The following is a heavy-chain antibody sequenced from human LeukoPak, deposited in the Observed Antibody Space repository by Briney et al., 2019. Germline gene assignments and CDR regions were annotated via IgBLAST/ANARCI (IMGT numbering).Heavy chain of an antibody. V-gene: IGHV1-69*13. J-gene: IGHJ5*02. Sequence: ASVKVSCKASGGTFSSYAISWVRQAPGPGLEWMGGIIPIFGTANYAQKFQGRVTITADESTSTAYMELSSLRSEDTAVYYCAGSTTVTTFWFDPWGQGTLVTVSS. CDR3: AGSTTVTTFWFDP. CDR2: IIPIFGTA. CDR1: GGTFSSYA. D-gene: IGHD4-17*01.